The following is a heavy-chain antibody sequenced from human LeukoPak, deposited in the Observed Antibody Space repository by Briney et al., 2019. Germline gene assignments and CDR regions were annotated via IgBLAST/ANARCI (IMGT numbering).Heavy chain of an antibody. Sequence: GASVKVSCKASGGTFSSYAISWVRQAPGQGLEWMGWINAGNGNTKYSQKFQGRVTITRDTSASTAYMELSSLRSEDTAVYYCARGDGRRPHYWGQGTLVTVSS. CDR1: GGTFSSYA. CDR2: INAGNGNT. J-gene: IGHJ4*02. CDR3: ARGDGRRPHY. V-gene: IGHV1-3*01.